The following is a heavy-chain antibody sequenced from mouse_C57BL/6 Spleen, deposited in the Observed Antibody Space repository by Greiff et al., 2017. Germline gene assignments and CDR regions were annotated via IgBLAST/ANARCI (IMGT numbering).Heavy chain of an antibody. CDR3: SRNGILRSHWYFDV. V-gene: IGHV2-2*01. CDR1: GFSLTSYG. D-gene: IGHD1-1*01. J-gene: IGHJ1*03. CDR2: IWSGGST. Sequence: QVQLQQSGPGLVQPSQSLSITCTVSGFSLTSYGVHWVRQSPGKGLEWLGVIWSGGSTDYNAPFISRLSISKDNSKSQVFFKMNSLQADDTAIYYCSRNGILRSHWYFDVWGTGTTVTVSS.